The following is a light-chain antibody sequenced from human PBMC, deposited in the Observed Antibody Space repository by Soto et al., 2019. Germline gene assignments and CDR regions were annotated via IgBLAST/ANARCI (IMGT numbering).Light chain of an antibody. CDR2: SND. V-gene: IGLV1-44*01. CDR3: AAWDDSLNALV. CDR1: SSNIGSKS. Sequence: QAVVTQPPSASGTPGQRVAISCSGSSSNIGSKSVNWYQQVPGTAPKLLIYSNDHRPSGVPDRFSGSKSGTSASLAISGLQSDDEANYCCAAWDDSLNALVFGGGTKVTVL. J-gene: IGLJ2*01.